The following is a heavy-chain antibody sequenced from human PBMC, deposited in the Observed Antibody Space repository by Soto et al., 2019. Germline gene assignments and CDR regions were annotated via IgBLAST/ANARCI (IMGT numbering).Heavy chain of an antibody. D-gene: IGHD4-17*01. CDR2: INPSGGST. CDR3: ARDQDDYGDYPGAFDI. J-gene: IGHJ3*02. V-gene: IGHV1-46*03. Sequence: QVQLVQSGAEVKKPGASVKVSCKASGYTFTSYYMHWVRQAPGQGLEWMGIINPSGGSTSYAQKFQGAVTMTRDTSTSTVYMELSSLRSEDTAVYYCARDQDDYGDYPGAFDIWGQGTMVTVSS. CDR1: GYTFTSYY.